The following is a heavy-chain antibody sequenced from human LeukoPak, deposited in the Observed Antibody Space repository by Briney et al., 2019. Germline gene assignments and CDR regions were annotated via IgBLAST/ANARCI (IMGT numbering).Heavy chain of an antibody. CDR3: ARRFQSSGSYNWLDP. V-gene: IGHV3-21*06. Sequence: PGGSLRLSCAASGYTFSSNSMNWVRQAPGKGLEWVSSISSTSSFIYYADSVKGRFTISRDNAKNSLYLQMSSLRDDDTATYYCARRFQSSGSYNWLDPWGQGTLVTVSS. D-gene: IGHD6-19*01. CDR2: ISSTSSFI. J-gene: IGHJ5*02. CDR1: GYTFSSNS.